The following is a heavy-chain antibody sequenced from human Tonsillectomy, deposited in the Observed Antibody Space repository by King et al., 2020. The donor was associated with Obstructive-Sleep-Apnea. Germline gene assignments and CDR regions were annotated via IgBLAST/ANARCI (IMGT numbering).Heavy chain of an antibody. CDR1: GFTFSSYA. Sequence: VQLVESGGGVVQPGRSLRLSCAASGFTFSSYAMHWVRQAPGKGLEWVAVISYDGSNKYYADSVKGRFTISRDNSKNTLYLQMNSLRAEDTAVYYCARLSTGYSSGANDYWGQGTLVTVSS. CDR3: ARLSTGYSSGANDY. V-gene: IGHV3-30*04. CDR2: ISYDGSNK. J-gene: IGHJ4*02. D-gene: IGHD6-19*01.